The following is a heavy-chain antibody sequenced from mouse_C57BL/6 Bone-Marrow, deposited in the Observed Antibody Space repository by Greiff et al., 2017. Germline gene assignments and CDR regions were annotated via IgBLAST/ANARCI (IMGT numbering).Heavy chain of an antibody. V-gene: IGHV5-4*01. CDR2: ISDGGSYT. CDR1: GFTFSSYA. J-gene: IGHJ1*03. CDR3: ARDGGSSYWYFDV. Sequence: EVKVVESGGGLVKPGGSLKLSCAASGFTFSSYAMSWVRQTPEKRLEWVAPISDGGSYTYYPDTVKGRFTISRDNAKNNLYLQMSHLKSEDTAMYYCARDGGSSYWYFDVWGTGTTVTVAS. D-gene: IGHD1-1*01.